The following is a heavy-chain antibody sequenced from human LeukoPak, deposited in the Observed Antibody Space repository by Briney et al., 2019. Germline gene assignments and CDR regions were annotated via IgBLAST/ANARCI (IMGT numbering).Heavy chain of an antibody. J-gene: IGHJ6*03. CDR1: GGSFSSYY. CDR3: ARDTGCMDV. CDR2: IYYSGST. V-gene: IGHV4-59*01. Sequence: SETLSLTCAVYGGSFSSYYWSWIRQPPGKGLEWIGYIYYSGSTSYNPSLKSRVTISVDTSKNQFSLKLSSVTAADTAVYYCARDTGCMDVWGKGTTVTISS.